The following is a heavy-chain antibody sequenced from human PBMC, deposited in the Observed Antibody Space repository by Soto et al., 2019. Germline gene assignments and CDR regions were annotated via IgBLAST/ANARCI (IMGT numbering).Heavy chain of an antibody. D-gene: IGHD6-19*01. CDR3: ARRSGYSSGWVYFDY. CDR2: FNHSGST. Sequence: QVQLQQWGAGLLKPSETLSLTCAVYGGSFSGYHWSWIRQPPGKGLEWIGEFNHSGSTKYNPSLKSRVMISADSSKNQFSLKLSSVTAADTAVYYCARRSGYSSGWVYFDYWGQGTLVAVSP. CDR1: GGSFSGYH. J-gene: IGHJ4*02. V-gene: IGHV4-34*01.